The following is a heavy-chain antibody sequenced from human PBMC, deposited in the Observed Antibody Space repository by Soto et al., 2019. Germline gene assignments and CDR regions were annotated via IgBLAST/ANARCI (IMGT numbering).Heavy chain of an antibody. J-gene: IGHJ6*02. CDR1: GFTVSSYA. CDR2: IGESGTPT. Sequence: PGGSLRLSCAASGFTVSSYAMKWVRQAPGKGLEWVSLIGESGTPTYYADSVKGRFTISRDNSGNTLFLEMYSLRAEDTAVYYCARYIPGVRYYAMDVWGQGTTVTVSS. CDR3: ARYIPGVRYYAMDV. V-gene: IGHV3-23*01. D-gene: IGHD2-2*01.